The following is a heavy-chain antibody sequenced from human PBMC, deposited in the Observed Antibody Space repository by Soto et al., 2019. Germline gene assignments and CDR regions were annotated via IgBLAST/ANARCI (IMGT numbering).Heavy chain of an antibody. J-gene: IGHJ5*02. D-gene: IGHD6-13*01. CDR3: ARWPHSSSWYEAWFDP. Sequence: QVQLVQSGAEVKKPGSSVKVSCKASGGTFSSYAISWVRQAPGQGLEWMGGIIPIFGTANYAQKFQGRVTITADESTSTAYMELNSLRSDDAAVDYCARWPHSSSWYEAWFDPWGQGTLVTVSS. V-gene: IGHV1-69*01. CDR1: GGTFSSYA. CDR2: IIPIFGTA.